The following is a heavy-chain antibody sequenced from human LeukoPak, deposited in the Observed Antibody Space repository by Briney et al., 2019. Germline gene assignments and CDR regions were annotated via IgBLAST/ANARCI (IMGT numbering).Heavy chain of an antibody. CDR2: LGGRGVLT. CDR3: ARRDGSGYYALDY. Sequence: GGSLRLSCAASGFTFSHYYMSWIRQAPGKGLEWVSTLGGRGVLTYYADSVRGRFTVSRDNSKNTLYLQMNSLRAGDTAVYYCARRDGSGYYALDYWGQGILVTVSS. V-gene: IGHV3-23*01. D-gene: IGHD3-22*01. J-gene: IGHJ4*02. CDR1: GFTFSHYY.